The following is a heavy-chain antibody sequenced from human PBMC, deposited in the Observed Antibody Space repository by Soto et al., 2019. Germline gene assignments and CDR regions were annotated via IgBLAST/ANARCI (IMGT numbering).Heavy chain of an antibody. J-gene: IGHJ5*02. CDR3: ARHGGIAARLYNWFDP. CDR2: IYYSGST. V-gene: IGHV4-39*01. CDR1: GGSISSSSYY. Sequence: PSETLSLTCTVSGGSISSSSYYWGWIRQPPGKGLEWIGSIYYSGSTYYNPSLKSRVTISVDTSKNQFSLKLSSVTAADTAVYYCARHGGIAARLYNWFDPWGQGTLVTVSS. D-gene: IGHD6-6*01.